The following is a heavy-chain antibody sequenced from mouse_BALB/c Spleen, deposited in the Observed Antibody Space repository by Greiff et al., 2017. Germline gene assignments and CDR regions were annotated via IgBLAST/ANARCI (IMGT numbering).Heavy chain of an antibody. D-gene: IGHD2-2*01. V-gene: IGHV1S22*01. Sequence: LQQPGSELVRPGASVKLSCKASGYTFTSYWMYWVKQRPGQGLEWIGNIYPGSGSTNYDEKFKSKATLTVDTSSSTAYMQLSSLTSEDSAVYYCAPIYYGYDASWFAYWGQGTLVTVSA. J-gene: IGHJ3*01. CDR3: APIYYGYDASWFAY. CDR1: GYTFTSYW. CDR2: IYPGSGST.